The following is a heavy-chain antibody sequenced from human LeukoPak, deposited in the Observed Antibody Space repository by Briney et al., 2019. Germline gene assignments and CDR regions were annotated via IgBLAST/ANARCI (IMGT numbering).Heavy chain of an antibody. V-gene: IGHV3-30*18. CDR1: GFTFSSYG. Sequence: GGSLRLSCAASGFTFSSYGMHWVRQAPGKGLEWVAVISYDESNKYYADSVKGRFTISRDNSKNTLYLQMNSLRAEDTAVYYCAKVITIFLYGMDVWGQGTTVTVSS. D-gene: IGHD3-3*01. CDR3: AKVITIFLYGMDV. CDR2: ISYDESNK. J-gene: IGHJ6*02.